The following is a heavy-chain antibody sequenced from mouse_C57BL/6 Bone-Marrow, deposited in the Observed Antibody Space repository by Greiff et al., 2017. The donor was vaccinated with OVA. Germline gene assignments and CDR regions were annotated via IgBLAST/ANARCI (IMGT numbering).Heavy chain of an antibody. CDR2: ISSGGSYT. Sequence: EVKLVESGGDLVKPGGSLKLSCAASGFTFSSYGMSWVSQTPDTRLEWVATISSGGSYTYYPDSVKGRFTISRDNTKITLYLQMSSLKSEDTAMYYIARRGSYAFAYGGRGTLVTVSA. V-gene: IGHV5-6*02. J-gene: IGHJ3*01. CDR1: GFTFSSYG. CDR3: ARRGSYAFAY. D-gene: IGHD1-1*02.